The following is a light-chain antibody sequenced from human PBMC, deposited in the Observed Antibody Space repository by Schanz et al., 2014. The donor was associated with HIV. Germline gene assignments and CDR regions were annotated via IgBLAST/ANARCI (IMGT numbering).Light chain of an antibody. Sequence: DIQMTQSPSSLSAYVGDRVTVTCRSSRTISTYLNWYQQKPGRAPKRLIYAASSLQSGVPSRFSGSGSGTEFTLTISSLQPEDFATYYCLQHNSYPYTFGQGTKLEI. J-gene: IGKJ2*01. V-gene: IGKV1-17*01. CDR2: AAS. CDR1: RTISTY. CDR3: LQHNSYPYT.